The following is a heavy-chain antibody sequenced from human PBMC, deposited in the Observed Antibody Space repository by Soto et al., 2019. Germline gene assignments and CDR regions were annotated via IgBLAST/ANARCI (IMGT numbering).Heavy chain of an antibody. J-gene: IGHJ3*02. V-gene: IGHV1-69*13. D-gene: IGHD3-22*01. Sequence: SVKVSCKASGGTFSSYAISWVRQAPGQGLEWMGGIIPIFGTANYAQKFQGRVTITADESTSTAYMELSSLRSEDTAVYYCALRVYYDSSGYYAAPGAFYIWGQGTMVTVSS. CDR2: IIPIFGTA. CDR3: ALRVYYDSSGYYAAPGAFYI. CDR1: GGTFSSYA.